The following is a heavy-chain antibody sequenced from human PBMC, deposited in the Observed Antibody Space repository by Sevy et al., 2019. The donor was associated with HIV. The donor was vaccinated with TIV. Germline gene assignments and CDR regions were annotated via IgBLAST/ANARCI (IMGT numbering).Heavy chain of an antibody. CDR3: ARHPLGNWFDL. J-gene: IGHJ5*02. D-gene: IGHD3-16*01. Sequence: SETLSLTCNVSGGSISSSRHYWGWIRQSPGKSLEWIGSRFYSGGAYYNPSLQSRVTMSVDTSKNQFSLHVNSVTAADTAVYYCARHPLGNWFDLWGQGILVTVSS. CDR2: RFYSGGA. V-gene: IGHV4-39*01. CDR1: GGSISSSRHY.